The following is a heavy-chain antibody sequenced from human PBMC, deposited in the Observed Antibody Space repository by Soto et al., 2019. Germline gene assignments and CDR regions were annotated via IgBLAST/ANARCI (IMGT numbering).Heavy chain of an antibody. D-gene: IGHD3-3*01. CDR3: ASSQVLRFLEWLPPPSYFDY. Sequence: PSDTLSLTCTVSGGSISSGGYYWSWIRQHPGKGLEWIGYIYYSGSTYYNPSLKSRVTISVDTSKNQFSLKLSSVTAADTAVYYCASSQVLRFLEWLPPPSYFDYWGQGNLVTISS. CDR2: IYYSGST. J-gene: IGHJ4*02. CDR1: GGSISSGGYY. V-gene: IGHV4-31*03.